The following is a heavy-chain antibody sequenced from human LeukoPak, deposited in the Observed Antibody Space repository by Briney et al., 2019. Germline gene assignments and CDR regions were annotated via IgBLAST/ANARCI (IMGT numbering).Heavy chain of an antibody. CDR2: IRYDGSNK. CDR1: GFTFSSYG. Sequence: GGSLRLSCAASGFTFSSYGMHWVRQAPGKGLEWVAFIRYDGSNKYYADSVKGRFTISRDNSKNTLYLQMNSLRAEDTAVYYCARGPQKPIYYVAYWGQGTLVTVSS. V-gene: IGHV3-30*02. J-gene: IGHJ4*02. D-gene: IGHD2-21*01. CDR3: ARGPQKPIYYVAY.